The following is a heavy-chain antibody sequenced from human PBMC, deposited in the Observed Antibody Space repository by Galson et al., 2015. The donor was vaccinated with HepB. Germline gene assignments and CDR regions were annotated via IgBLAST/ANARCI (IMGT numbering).Heavy chain of an antibody. D-gene: IGHD3/OR15-3a*01. CDR2: ISYDGTQK. CDR1: GFRFGLYG. J-gene: IGHJ3*01. V-gene: IGHV3-30*18. CDR3: AKGDKLGWSTHDAFHV. Sequence: SLRLSCAASGFRFGLYGMDWVRQVPGKGLEWVAVISYDGTQKHSGDSVKGRFIISRDNSKNTLSLEMNSLRPEDTAIYYCAKGDKLGWSTHDAFHVWGPGTMVTVSS.